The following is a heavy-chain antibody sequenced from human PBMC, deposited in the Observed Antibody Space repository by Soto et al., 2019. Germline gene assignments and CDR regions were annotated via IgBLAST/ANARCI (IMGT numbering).Heavy chain of an antibody. D-gene: IGHD3-10*01. CDR2: IDGNSWSP. CDR3: VREHSWIRDS. Sequence: GGSLRLSCAASGFTFGSSWMHWVRQAPGKGLIWVSRIDGNSWSPTYADSVKGRFTISRDNAKNTLYLQMNNLRVEDTAVYHCVREHSWIRDSWGQGTLVTVSS. CDR1: GFTFGSSW. J-gene: IGHJ5*02. V-gene: IGHV3-74*01.